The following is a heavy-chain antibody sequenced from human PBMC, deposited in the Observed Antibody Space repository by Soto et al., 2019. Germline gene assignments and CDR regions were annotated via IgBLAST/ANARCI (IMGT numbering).Heavy chain of an antibody. CDR1: GFTFSDHY. J-gene: IGHJ4*02. D-gene: IGHD2-21*02. Sequence: EMHLVESGGDLVQPGGSLRLSCAASGFTFSDHYMDWVRLAPGEGLEWVGRIRNKVRRYTTEYAASVSGIFTISRDDSKTSQYLQMSSRKVEDTAVYCGAVFDTAGSDSRPDYWGQGTLVSVSS. CDR3: AVFDTAGSDSRPDY. CDR2: IRNKVRRYTT. V-gene: IGHV3-72*01.